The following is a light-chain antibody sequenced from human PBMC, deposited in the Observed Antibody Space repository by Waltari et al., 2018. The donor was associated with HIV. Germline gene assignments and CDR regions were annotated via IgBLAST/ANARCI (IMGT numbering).Light chain of an antibody. CDR1: SSDFSDFKY. Sequence: QSALTQPASVSAYPGQSITISCTGSSSDFSDFKYVSWYQHHPGKAPKLMFFEFFNRPSGVSDRFSGSKSGNTASLTISGLQTEDEADYYCSSYTVRNTWVFGGGTKLTVL. V-gene: IGLV2-14*01. CDR3: SSYTVRNTWV. J-gene: IGLJ3*02. CDR2: EFF.